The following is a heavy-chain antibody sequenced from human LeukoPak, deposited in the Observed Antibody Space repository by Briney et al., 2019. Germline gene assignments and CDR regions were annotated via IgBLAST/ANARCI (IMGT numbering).Heavy chain of an antibody. V-gene: IGHV4-59*12. CDR2: IYYSGRT. CDR3: AREAFSSGYYDDY. D-gene: IGHD3-22*01. Sequence: SETLSLTCTVSGGSISSYYWSWIRQPPGKGLEWIGYIYYSGRTNYNPTLKSRVTISVDTSKNQFSLKLSSVTAADTAVYYCAREAFSSGYYDDYWGQGTLVTVSS. CDR1: GGSISSYY. J-gene: IGHJ4*02.